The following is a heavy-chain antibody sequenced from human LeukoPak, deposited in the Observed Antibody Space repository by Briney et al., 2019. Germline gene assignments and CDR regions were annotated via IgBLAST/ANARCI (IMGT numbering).Heavy chain of an antibody. CDR2: IKQDGSKK. CDR1: RFTFSNYW. J-gene: IGHJ4*02. Sequence: GGSLRLSCVASRFTFSNYWMSWVRQAPGKGLEWVANIKQDGSKKRYADSVKGRFTISRDNAKNSLCLQMNSLRAEDTAVYYCAGDADWAFDYWGQGTLVTVSS. D-gene: IGHD3-9*01. CDR3: AGDADWAFDY. V-gene: IGHV3-7*01.